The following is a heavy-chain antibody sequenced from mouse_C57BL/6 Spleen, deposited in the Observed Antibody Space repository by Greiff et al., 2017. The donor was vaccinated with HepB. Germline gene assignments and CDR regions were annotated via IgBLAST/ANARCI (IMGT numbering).Heavy chain of an antibody. CDR3: ARNLGGLAYSPFAY. CDR1: GFSLTSYA. V-gene: IGHV2-9-1*01. D-gene: IGHD2-10*01. J-gene: IGHJ3*01. CDR2: IWTGGGT. Sequence: VQGVESGPGLVAPSQSLSITCTVSGFSLTSYAISWVRQPPGKGLEWLGVIWTGGGTNYNSALKSRLSISKDNSKSQVFLKMNSLQTDDTARYYCARNLGGLAYSPFAYWGQGTLVTVSA.